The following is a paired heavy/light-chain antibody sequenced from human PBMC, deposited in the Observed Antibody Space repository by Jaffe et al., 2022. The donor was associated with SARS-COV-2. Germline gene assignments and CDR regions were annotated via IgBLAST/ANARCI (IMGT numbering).Heavy chain of an antibody. V-gene: IGHV1-18*01. Sequence: QIQLVQSGGEMKRPGASVKVSCKASGYSFIDYGVTWVRQAPGQGLEWMGWISNYNGKTYYAQKLQGRVNMTTDKSTSTAYMELRRLRSDDTAVYFCAKRADDIWGAFDLWGQGTVVTVSS. D-gene: IGHD1-1*01. CDR3: AKRADDIWGAFDL. J-gene: IGHJ3*01. CDR1: GYSFIDYG. CDR2: ISNYNGKT.
Light chain of an antibody. CDR2: GTS. V-gene: IGKV1-39*01. Sequence: DIQMTQSPSSLSASVGDRVTISCRASQSIGNYLNWYQQKPGKAPRLLIFGTSSLEGGLPSRFSGSGAGTDFTLTINSLQPEDLAIYYCQQSYSTPFTFGPGTKVDLK. CDR1: QSIGNY. J-gene: IGKJ3*01. CDR3: QQSYSTPFT.